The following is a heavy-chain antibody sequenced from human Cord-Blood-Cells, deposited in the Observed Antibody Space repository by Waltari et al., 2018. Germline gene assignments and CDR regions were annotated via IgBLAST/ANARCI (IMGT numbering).Heavy chain of an antibody. D-gene: IGHD7-27*01. V-gene: IGHV1-8*03. J-gene: IGHJ4*02. CDR1: GYTFTSYD. CDR3: ARGSLNWGSPQYYFDY. Sequence: QVQLVQSGAEVKKHGASVKVSCKASGYTFTSYDINWVRQATGQGLEWMGWMNPNSGNTGYAQKFQGRVTITMNTSRSTAYMELSSLSSEDTAVYYCARGSLNWGSPQYYFDYWGQGTLVTVSS. CDR2: MNPNSGNT.